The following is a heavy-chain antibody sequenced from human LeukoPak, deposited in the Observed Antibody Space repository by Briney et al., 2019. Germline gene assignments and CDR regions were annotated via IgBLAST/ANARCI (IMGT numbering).Heavy chain of an antibody. V-gene: IGHV1-2*02. J-gene: IGHJ4*02. CDR2: INPNSGGT. CDR1: GYTFTGYY. Sequence: GASVKVSCKASGYTFTGYYMHWVRQAPGQGLEWMGWINPNSGGTNYAQKFQGRVTMTRDTSINTAYMELSGLRSDGTAVYYCARDPPYSGYEHFDYWGQGTLVTVSS. CDR3: ARDPPYSGYEHFDY. D-gene: IGHD5-12*01.